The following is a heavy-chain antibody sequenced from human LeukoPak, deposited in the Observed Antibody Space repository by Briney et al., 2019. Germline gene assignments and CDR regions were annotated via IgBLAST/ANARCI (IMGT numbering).Heavy chain of an antibody. Sequence: SETLSLTCAVYGGSFSGYYWSWIRQPPGKGLEWIGEINHSGSTNYNPSLKSRVTISVDTSKNQFSLKLSSVTAADTAVYYCASRPTAMVGGRYYYYYKDVWGKGTTVTVSS. CDR1: GGSFSGYY. CDR2: INHSGST. CDR3: ASRPTAMVGGRYYYYYKDV. V-gene: IGHV4-34*01. D-gene: IGHD5-18*01. J-gene: IGHJ6*03.